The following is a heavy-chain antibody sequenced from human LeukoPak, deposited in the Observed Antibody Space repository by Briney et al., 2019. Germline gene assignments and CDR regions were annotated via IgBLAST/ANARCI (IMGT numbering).Heavy chain of an antibody. V-gene: IGHV3-23*01. D-gene: IGHD3-16*01. Sequence: PGGSLRLSCAASGFTFSSYAMSWVRQAPGKGLEWVSAISGSGGSTNNADSVKGRFTISRDNSKNTLYLQMNSLRAEDTAVYYYAKTYLSWYFDLWGRGTLVTVSS. J-gene: IGHJ2*01. CDR2: ISGSGGST. CDR1: GFTFSSYA. CDR3: AKTYLSWYFDL.